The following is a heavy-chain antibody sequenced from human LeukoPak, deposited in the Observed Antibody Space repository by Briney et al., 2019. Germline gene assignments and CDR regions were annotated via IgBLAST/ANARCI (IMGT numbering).Heavy chain of an antibody. D-gene: IGHD2-15*01. Sequence: PSETLSLTCTVSGGSISSYYWSWIRQPAGKGLEWIGRIYTSGSTNYNPSLKSRVTMSVDTSENQFSLKLSSVTAADTAVYYCAGYCSGGSCYSGAFFFDYWGQGTLVTVSS. CDR1: GGSISSYY. J-gene: IGHJ4*02. CDR3: AGYCSGGSCYSGAFFFDY. V-gene: IGHV4-4*07. CDR2: IYTSGST.